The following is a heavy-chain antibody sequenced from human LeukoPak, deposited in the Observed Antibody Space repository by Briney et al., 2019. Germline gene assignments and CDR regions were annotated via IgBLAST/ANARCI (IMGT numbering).Heavy chain of an antibody. J-gene: IGHJ6*03. CDR2: ISGSGGRT. CDR1: GFTFSTYG. CDR3: ARGIAARTLTYYYYYMDV. V-gene: IGHV3-23*01. Sequence: GGSLRLSCAASGFTFSTYGMSWVRQAPGKGLEWVSAISGSGGRTYYADSVKGRFTISRDNSKNTLYLQMNSLRAEDTAVYYCARGIAARTLTYYYYYMDVWGKGTTVTVSS. D-gene: IGHD6-6*01.